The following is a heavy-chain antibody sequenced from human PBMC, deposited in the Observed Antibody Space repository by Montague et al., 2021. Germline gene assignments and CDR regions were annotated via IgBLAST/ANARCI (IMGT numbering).Heavy chain of an antibody. Sequence: SRSLSFSASGLLFSHSWMAWVRLPPGKGLEWVAGVNPDGSQVGYAESVKGRFTVSKDNAKNSLSLQMNSLRGDDTALYYCARNPAYGALDYWGQGTRVTVSS. V-gene: IGHV3-7*03. CDR1: GLLFSHSW. D-gene: IGHD4/OR15-4a*01. J-gene: IGHJ4*02. CDR3: ARNPAYGALDY. CDR2: VNPDGSQV.